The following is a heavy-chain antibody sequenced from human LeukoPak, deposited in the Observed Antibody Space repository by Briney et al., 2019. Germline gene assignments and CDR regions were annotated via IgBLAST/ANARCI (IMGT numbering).Heavy chain of an antibody. V-gene: IGHV3-23*01. Sequence: GGSLRLSCVASGFTFGNYAMSWVRQAPGKGLQWVSQISGTGGATWYAGFARDRFTISRDNSKKTLYLQMSGLRVEDTAMYYCVKDPRDTYGTNWFVSWGQGTLLIVSS. CDR3: VKDPRDTYGTNWFVS. CDR1: GFTFGNYA. J-gene: IGHJ5*01. D-gene: IGHD2-21*01. CDR2: ISGTGGAT.